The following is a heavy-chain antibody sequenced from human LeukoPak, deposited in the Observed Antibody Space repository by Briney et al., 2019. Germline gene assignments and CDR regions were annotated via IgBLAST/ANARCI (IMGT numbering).Heavy chain of an antibody. J-gene: IGHJ6*02. CDR1: GFTVSTNY. CDR3: ATVYLGSGSTGDL. V-gene: IGHV3-53*01. CDR2: IHAGGST. Sequence: GGSLSLSCAASGFTVSTNYMSWVRQAPGKGLEWVSIIHAGGSTYYADSVKGRFTISRDSSKNTLYLQMNSLRADDTAVYYCATVYLGSGSTGDLWGQGTTVTVSS. D-gene: IGHD3-10*01.